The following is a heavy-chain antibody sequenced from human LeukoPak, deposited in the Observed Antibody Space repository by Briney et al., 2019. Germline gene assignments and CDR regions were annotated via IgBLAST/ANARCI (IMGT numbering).Heavy chain of an antibody. V-gene: IGHV4-39*01. CDR2: IYYSGGT. CDR3: ARHQIGYCSSTSCYAEGPFDY. J-gene: IGHJ4*02. CDR1: GGSNSSSSYY. D-gene: IGHD2-2*01. Sequence: SETLSLTCTVSGGSNSSSSYYWGWIRQPPGKGLEWIGSIYYSGGTYYNPSLKSRVTISVDTSKNQFSLKLSSVTAADTAVYYCARHQIGYCSSTSCYAEGPFDYWGQGTLVTVSS.